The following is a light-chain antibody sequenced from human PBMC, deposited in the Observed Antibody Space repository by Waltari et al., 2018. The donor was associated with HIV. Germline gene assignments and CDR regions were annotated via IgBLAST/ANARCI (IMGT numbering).Light chain of an antibody. CDR1: NIGSET. CDR2: DDS. Sequence: SYVLTQPPSVSVAPGQMARLTCGGNNIGSETVHWYQQKPGQAPVVVVYDDSDRPSGIPERFSGSNSGNTATLTVSRVEAGDEADYYCQVWDSSSDRYVFGTGTKVTVL. V-gene: IGLV3-21*02. CDR3: QVWDSSSDRYV. J-gene: IGLJ1*01.